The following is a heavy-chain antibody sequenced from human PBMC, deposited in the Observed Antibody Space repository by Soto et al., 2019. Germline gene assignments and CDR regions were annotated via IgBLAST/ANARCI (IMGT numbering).Heavy chain of an antibody. J-gene: IGHJ4*02. CDR1: GFSFGNYW. CDR2: IKEDGSER. D-gene: IGHD3-3*01. CDR3: ARDVGPVTIFGEALSGYFDF. Sequence: RGSLRLSCAVSGFSFGNYWMSWVRQAPGKGLEWLASIKEDGSERYYLDSVKGRFTISRDNAKDSLSLQMNSLRGEDTAFYYCARDVGPVTIFGEALSGYFDFWGQGTLVTVSS. V-gene: IGHV3-7*03.